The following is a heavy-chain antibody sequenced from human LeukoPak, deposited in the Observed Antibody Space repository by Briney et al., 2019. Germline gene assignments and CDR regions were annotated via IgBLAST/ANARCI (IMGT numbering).Heavy chain of an antibody. CDR1: GGSFSSSA. D-gene: IGHD6-6*01. J-gene: IGHJ3*02. CDR3: ARDRRSSSSSEGALDI. V-gene: IGHV1-69*04. Sequence: SVKVSCKASGGSFSSSAISWVRQAPGQGLEWVGRIIPILGVPSYAQKFQARVTITADKSTSTAYMELSSLRSEDTAVYYCARDRRSSSSSEGALDIWGQGTMVTVSS. CDR2: IIPILGVP.